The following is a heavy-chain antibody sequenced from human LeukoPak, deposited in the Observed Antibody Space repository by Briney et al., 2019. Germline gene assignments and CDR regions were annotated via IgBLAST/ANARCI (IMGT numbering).Heavy chain of an antibody. J-gene: IGHJ6*03. D-gene: IGHD3-3*01. Sequence: GGSLRLSCAASGFTFDDYGMSWVRQAPGKGLEWVSGINWNGGSTGYADSVKGRFTISRDNAKNSLYLQMNSLRAEDAALYYCARDSGVFWSGYSPYYYYYYMDVWGKRTTVTVSS. V-gene: IGHV3-20*04. CDR3: ARDSGVFWSGYSPYYYYYYMDV. CDR2: INWNGGST. CDR1: GFTFDDYG.